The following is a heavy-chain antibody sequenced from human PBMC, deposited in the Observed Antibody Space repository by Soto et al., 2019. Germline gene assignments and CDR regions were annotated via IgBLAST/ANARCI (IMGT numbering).Heavy chain of an antibody. J-gene: IGHJ4*02. CDR2: ISSSSTAI. Sequence: PGGSLRLSCAASGFTFSSYSMNWVRQAPGKGLEWVSSISSSSTAIFYGDSVKGRFIISRDNSKNTLYLQMNSLRAEDTAVYYCAKDAYSSGWSFDYWGQGTLVTVSS. V-gene: IGHV3-21*01. CDR3: AKDAYSSGWSFDY. D-gene: IGHD6-19*01. CDR1: GFTFSSYS.